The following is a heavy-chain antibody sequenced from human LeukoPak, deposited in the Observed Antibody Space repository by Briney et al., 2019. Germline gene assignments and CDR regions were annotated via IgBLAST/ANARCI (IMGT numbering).Heavy chain of an antibody. J-gene: IGHJ4*02. V-gene: IGHV3-30*03. CDR1: GFTFSNYG. D-gene: IGHD4-23*01. CDR2: IPSNQNDI. CDR3: ASVYGGNYDY. Sequence: GGSLRLSCAASGFTFSNYGFHWTRQAPGKGLEWVAIIPSNQNDIHYADSVKGRFTISRDNSKNTLYLQMNSLSTEDTAVYYCASVYGGNYDYWGQGTLVTVSS.